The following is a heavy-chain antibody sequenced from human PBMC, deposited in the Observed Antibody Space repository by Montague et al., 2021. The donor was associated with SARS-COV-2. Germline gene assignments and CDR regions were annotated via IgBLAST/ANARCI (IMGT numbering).Heavy chain of an antibody. CDR1: GYTFTSYW. D-gene: IGHD3/OR15-3a*01. V-gene: IGHV5-51*01. J-gene: IGHJ3*01. CDR3: VSRTGAFDV. Sequence: QSVAEVKTPGESLKIPCKGSGYTFTSYWIGWVRQMPGKGLEWMGVIYPGDSDTRYSPSFQGQVTISADKSISTAYLQWSSLKASHTAMYYCVSRTGAFDVWGQGTMVTVSS. CDR2: IYPGDSDT.